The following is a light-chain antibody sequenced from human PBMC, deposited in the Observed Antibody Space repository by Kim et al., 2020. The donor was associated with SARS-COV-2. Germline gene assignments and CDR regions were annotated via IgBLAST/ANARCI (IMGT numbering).Light chain of an antibody. Sequence: QSVLTQPPSVSGAPGQRVTISCTGSSSNIGAGFDVHWYQHLPGAAPKLLIFDNTNRPSGVPDRFSGSKSGTSASLAITGLQAEDEAGYYCQSYDNCLRGYVFGTGTKGTVL. J-gene: IGLJ1*01. CDR3: QSYDNCLRGYV. V-gene: IGLV1-40*01. CDR1: SSNIGAGFD. CDR2: DNT.